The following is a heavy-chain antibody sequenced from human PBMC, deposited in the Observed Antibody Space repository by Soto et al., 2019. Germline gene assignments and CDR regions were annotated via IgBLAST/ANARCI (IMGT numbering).Heavy chain of an antibody. J-gene: IGHJ4*02. CDR2: IWFDGSNK. Sequence: QVQLVESGGGVVQPGRSLRLSCAASGFTFSSYGMHWVRQAPGKGLAWVAVIWFDGSNKFYADSVKGRFTISRDNSKNTVSLQKNSLRDEDSAAYYCATTGPYWGQGTLVTVSS. CDR3: ATTGPY. V-gene: IGHV3-33*01. CDR1: GFTFSSYG.